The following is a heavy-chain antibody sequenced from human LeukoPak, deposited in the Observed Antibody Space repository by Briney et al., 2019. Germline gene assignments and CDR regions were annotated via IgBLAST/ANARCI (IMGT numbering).Heavy chain of an antibody. D-gene: IGHD3-16*02. Sequence: SETLSLTCAVYGASLHGHYWSWIRQPAGKGLEWIGRIYTSGSTNYNPSLKSRVTMSVDTSKNQFSLKLSSVTAADTAVYYCASIGLSGVYWGQGTLVTVSS. CDR3: ASIGLSGVY. J-gene: IGHJ4*02. CDR1: GASLHGHY. V-gene: IGHV4-59*10. CDR2: IYTSGST.